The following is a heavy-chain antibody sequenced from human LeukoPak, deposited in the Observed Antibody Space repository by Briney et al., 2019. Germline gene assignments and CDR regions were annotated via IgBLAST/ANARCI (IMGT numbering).Heavy chain of an antibody. J-gene: IGHJ4*02. CDR2: INANTGDT. CDR1: GYTFIVYY. CDR3: ARAGPKYQLLYGYFDY. Sequence: GASVKVSCKASGYTFIVYYIHWVRQAPGQGPEWMGWINANTGDTEYAQKFQGRVTMTRDTSISSAYMEISNLTSDDTAVYYCARAGPKYQLLYGYFDYWGQGSLVTVSS. V-gene: IGHV1-2*02. D-gene: IGHD2-2*01.